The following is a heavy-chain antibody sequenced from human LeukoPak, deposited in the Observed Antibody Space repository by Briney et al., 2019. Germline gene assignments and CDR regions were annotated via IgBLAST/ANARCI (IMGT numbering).Heavy chain of an antibody. CDR2: MNPNSGNT. V-gene: IGHV1-8*03. CDR3: ARGLPDSYYDFWSGYHDAFDI. Sequence: ASVKVSCKASGYTFTSYDINWVRQATGQGLEWMGWMNPNSGNTGYAQKFQGRVTITRNTSISTAYMELSSLRSEGTAVYYCARGLPDSYYDFWSGYHDAFDIWGQGTMVTVSS. CDR1: GYTFTSYD. J-gene: IGHJ3*02. D-gene: IGHD3-3*01.